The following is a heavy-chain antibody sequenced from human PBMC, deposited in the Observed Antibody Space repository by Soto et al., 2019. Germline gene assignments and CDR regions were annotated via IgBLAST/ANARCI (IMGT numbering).Heavy chain of an antibody. CDR1: GGSISSYY. Sequence: PSETLSLTCTVSGGSISSYYWSWIRQPPGKGLEWIGYIYYNGNTKYNPSLKSRVSMSVDTSKNQFSLRLISVTAADTAKYFCGREGNLGRWLQPLDFWGQGTLVTVSS. D-gene: IGHD5-12*01. CDR3: GREGNLGRWLQPLDF. V-gene: IGHV4-59*01. CDR2: IYYNGNT. J-gene: IGHJ4*02.